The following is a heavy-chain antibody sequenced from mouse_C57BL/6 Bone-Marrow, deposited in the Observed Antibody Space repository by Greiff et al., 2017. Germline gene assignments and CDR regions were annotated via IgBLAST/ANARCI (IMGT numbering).Heavy chain of an antibody. CDR1: GYTFTNYW. Sequence: VQLKQPGAELVKPGASVKLSCKASGYTFTNYWMPWVKQRPGQGLEWIGMMHPNGGSPDYNEKFKSEATLSVDKSSRTAYMELSSLTSEDSAVYYWARSYDYDDYTMDYWGQGTSVTVSS. V-gene: IGHV1-64*01. CDR2: MHPNGGSP. CDR3: ARSYDYDDYTMDY. J-gene: IGHJ4*01. D-gene: IGHD2-4*01.